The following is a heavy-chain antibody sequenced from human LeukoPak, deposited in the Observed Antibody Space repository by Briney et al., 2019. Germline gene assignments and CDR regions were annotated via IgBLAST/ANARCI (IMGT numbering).Heavy chain of an antibody. J-gene: IGHJ4*02. CDR3: VESYLGY. CDR2: INHSGSS. Sequence: SETLSLTCGGYGGSFSGYYWSWIRQPPGKGLEWIGEINHSGSSNDNPSLKSRVTISVDTSKNQFSLKVSSVTAADTAVYYCVESYLGYWGQGTLVTVSS. V-gene: IGHV4-34*01. CDR1: GGSFSGYY.